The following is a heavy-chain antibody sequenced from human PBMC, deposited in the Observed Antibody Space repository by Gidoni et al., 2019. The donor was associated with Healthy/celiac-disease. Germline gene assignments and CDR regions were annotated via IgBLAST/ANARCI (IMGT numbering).Heavy chain of an antibody. Sequence: LQESGPGLVKPSQTLSLTCTVSGGSISSGDYYWSWIRQPPGKGLEWIGYIYYSGSTYYNPSLKSRVTISVDTSKNQFSLKLSSVTAADTAVYYCARVESGDTAMPGLFDYWGQGTLVTVSS. J-gene: IGHJ4*02. CDR1: GGSISSGDYY. CDR3: ARVESGDTAMPGLFDY. V-gene: IGHV4-30-4*01. D-gene: IGHD5-18*01. CDR2: IYYSGST.